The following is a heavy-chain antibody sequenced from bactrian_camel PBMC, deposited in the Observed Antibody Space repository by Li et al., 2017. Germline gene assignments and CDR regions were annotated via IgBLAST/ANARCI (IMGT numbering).Heavy chain of an antibody. Sequence: HVQLVESGGGSVQTGGSLRLSCAASGSGYISGTYCLGWFRQVPGKEREGVAAIAPSAGSTYYDDSIKGRFTVSHVNSNNTMHLQMNSLKPEDTAMYYCAADPFWRGSSLALRASSYTYWGQGTQVTVS. V-gene: IGHV3S53*01. J-gene: IGHJ4*01. CDR2: IAPSAGST. D-gene: IGHD1*01. CDR1: GSGYISGTYC. CDR3: AADPFWRGSSLALRASSYTY.